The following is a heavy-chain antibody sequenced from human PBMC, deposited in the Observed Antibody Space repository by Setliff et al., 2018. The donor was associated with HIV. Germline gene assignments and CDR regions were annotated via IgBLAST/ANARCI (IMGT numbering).Heavy chain of an antibody. CDR2: INPSGGST. CDR1: GYTFTSYY. Sequence: ASVKVSCKASGYTFTSYYMHWVRQAPGQGLEWMGIINPSGGSTSYAQKFQGRVTMTRDTSTSTDYMELSSLSSEDTAVYYCARGYSSGWRAFDIWGQGTMVTVSS. CDR3: ARGYSSGWRAFDI. D-gene: IGHD6-19*01. V-gene: IGHV1-46*01. J-gene: IGHJ3*02.